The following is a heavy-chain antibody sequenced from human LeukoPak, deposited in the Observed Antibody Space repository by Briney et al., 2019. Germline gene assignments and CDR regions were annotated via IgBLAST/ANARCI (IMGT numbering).Heavy chain of an antibody. D-gene: IGHD3-3*01. CDR1: GFTFSTYS. Sequence: GGSLRLSCSTSGFTFSTYSMSWVRQAPGKGLEWVSAINDDTPYCADSVKGRFTVSRDNSKNTLYLQLNSLRAEDTAIYYCAKEHDLWHEEGNWFDPWGQGTLVTVSS. CDR3: AKEHDLWHEEGNWFDP. V-gene: IGHV3-23*01. CDR2: INDDTP. J-gene: IGHJ5*02.